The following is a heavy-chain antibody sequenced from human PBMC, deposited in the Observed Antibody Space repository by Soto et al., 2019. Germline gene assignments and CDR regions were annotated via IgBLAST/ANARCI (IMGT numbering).Heavy chain of an antibody. J-gene: IGHJ6*02. V-gene: IGHV1-69*02. CDR1: GGTFSSYT. CDR3: AATVTTMSYYYGMDV. D-gene: IGHD4-17*01. Sequence: QVQLVQSGAEVKKPGSSVKVSCKASGGTFSSYTISWVRQAPGQGLEWMGRIIPILGIANYAQKFQGRVTITAEKATSTAYMELSSLRSEDTAVYYCAATVTTMSYYYGMDVWGQGTTVTVSS. CDR2: IIPILGIA.